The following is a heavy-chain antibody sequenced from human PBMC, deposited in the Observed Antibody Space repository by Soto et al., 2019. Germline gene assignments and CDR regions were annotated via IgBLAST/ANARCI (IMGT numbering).Heavy chain of an antibody. D-gene: IGHD6-13*01. CDR2: IYWDDDK. CDR3: AHLEWAASGTRYYFDY. J-gene: IGHJ4*02. CDR1: GFSFSTSAVG. Sequence: QITLTESGPTLVKPTQTLTLTCTFSGFSFSTSAVGVGWIRQPPGKALEWLALIYWDDDKRYSPFLKSRLTITEDNATYQVVLTMTNMDPVVTGTYDCAHLEWAASGTRYYFDYWGQGTLVTVSS. V-gene: IGHV2-5*02.